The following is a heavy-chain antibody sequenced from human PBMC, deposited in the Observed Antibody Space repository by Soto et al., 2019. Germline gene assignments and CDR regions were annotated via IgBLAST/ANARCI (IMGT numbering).Heavy chain of an antibody. D-gene: IGHD3-10*01. CDR2: INPNSGES. CDR1: GYSFSGYF. Sequence: QVQLVQSGPEVKKPGASVTVSCKASGYSFSGYFLHWVRQAPGQGLEWMGRINPNSGESDYAQKFLGWVSMTRDTSINTAYMELRSLKSDDTAVYFCARGNAYLFGSDYWGQGTRVTVSS. J-gene: IGHJ4*02. V-gene: IGHV1-2*04. CDR3: ARGNAYLFGSDY.